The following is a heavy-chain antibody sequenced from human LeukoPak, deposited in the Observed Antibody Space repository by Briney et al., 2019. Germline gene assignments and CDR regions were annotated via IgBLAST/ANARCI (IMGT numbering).Heavy chain of an antibody. J-gene: IGHJ4*02. D-gene: IGHD1-26*01. CDR1: GYTFTGYY. CDR3: ARSVGGSYQFDY. V-gene: IGHV1-2*04. CDR2: INPNRGGT. Sequence: ASVRVSCRASGYTFTGYYMHWVRQAPGQGLEWMGWINPNRGGTNYAQKFQGWVTMTRDTSISTAYMELSRLRSDDTAVYYCARSVGGSYQFDYWGQGTLVTVSS.